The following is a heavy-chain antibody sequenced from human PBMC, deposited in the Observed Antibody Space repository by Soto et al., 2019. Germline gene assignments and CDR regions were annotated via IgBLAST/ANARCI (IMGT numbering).Heavy chain of an antibody. CDR1: GFTFSSYG. J-gene: IGHJ4*02. CDR3: ARRTGTTENFDS. Sequence: EVQLLESGGGLVQPGGSLRLSCAASGFTFSSYGMSRVRQAPGKGLEWVSTITGSGGSTYYAESVRGRFTVSRDNSKNTIYLQMNSLRGDDTALYYCARRTGTTENFDSWGQGTLVTVSS. CDR2: ITGSGGST. D-gene: IGHD4-4*01. V-gene: IGHV3-23*01.